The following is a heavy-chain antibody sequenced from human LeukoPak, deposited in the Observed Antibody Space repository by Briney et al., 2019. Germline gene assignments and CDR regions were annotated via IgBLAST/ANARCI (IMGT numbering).Heavy chain of an antibody. J-gene: IGHJ3*02. CDR3: ATSGTAESAFDI. D-gene: IGHD1-7*01. V-gene: IGHV1-2*04. Sequence: ASVKVSCKASGYTFTGYYLHWVRQAPGQGLEWMGWINPNSGGTNYAQKFQGWVTMTRDTSISTAYMELSRPTSDDTAVYYCATSGTAESAFDIWGQGTLVTVSS. CDR1: GYTFTGYY. CDR2: INPNSGGT.